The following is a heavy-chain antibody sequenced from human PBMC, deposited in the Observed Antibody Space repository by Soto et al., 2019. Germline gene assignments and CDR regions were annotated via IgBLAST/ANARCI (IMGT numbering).Heavy chain of an antibody. CDR2: ISYDGIKK. CDR1: GFSFSDYA. Sequence: QVQLVESGGGVVHPGTSLRLSCAASGFSFSDYAMHWVRQAPGKGLEWVAVISYDGIKKRYADSVKGRFTISRDNSKNPLYPQPNRLKPGDTVVYYWAGDPTGTGGGYLEYWGQGTLVTVSS. J-gene: IGHJ4*02. D-gene: IGHD1-1*01. CDR3: AGDPTGTGGGYLEY. V-gene: IGHV3-30-3*01.